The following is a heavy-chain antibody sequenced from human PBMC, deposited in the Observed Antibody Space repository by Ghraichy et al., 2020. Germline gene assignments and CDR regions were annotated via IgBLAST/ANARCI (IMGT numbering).Heavy chain of an antibody. CDR1: GFTFSGYA. CDR3: AKVSGYYYGNSYGMDV. D-gene: IGHD1-26*01. Sequence: GGSLRLSCAASGFTFSGYAMSWVRQAPGKGLEWVSAISGSGGSTYYADSVKGRFTISRDNSKNTLFLQINSLRAEDTAVYYCAKVSGYYYGNSYGMDVWGQGTTVTVSS. J-gene: IGHJ6*02. V-gene: IGHV3-23*01. CDR2: ISGSGGST.